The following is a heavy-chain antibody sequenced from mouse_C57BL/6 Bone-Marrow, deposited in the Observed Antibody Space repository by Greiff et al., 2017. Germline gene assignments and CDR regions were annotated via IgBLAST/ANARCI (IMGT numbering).Heavy chain of an antibody. D-gene: IGHD1-1*01. CDR1: GYTFTSYG. V-gene: IGHV1-81*01. CDR2: IYPRSGNT. CDR3: ARWYYGCSPYFDY. Sequence: VQLQQSGAELARPGASVKLSCKASGYTFTSYGISWVKQRTGQGLEWIGEIYPRSGNTYYNEKFKGKATLTADKSSSTAYMELRSLTSEAYAVYFSARWYYGCSPYFDYWGQGTTLTVSS. J-gene: IGHJ2*01.